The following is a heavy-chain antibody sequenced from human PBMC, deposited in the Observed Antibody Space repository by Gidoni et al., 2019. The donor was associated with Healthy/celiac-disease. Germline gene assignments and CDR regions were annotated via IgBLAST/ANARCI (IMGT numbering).Heavy chain of an antibody. J-gene: IGHJ3*02. V-gene: IGHV3-30*04. D-gene: IGHD3-9*01. CDR1: GFTFSSYA. CDR3: AKDPSGGDILTGYPGAFDI. Sequence: QVQLVESGGGVVQPVRSLRLSCAASGFTFSSYAMHWVRQAPGKGLEWVAVISYDGSNKYYADSVKGRFTISRDNSKNTLYLQMNSLRAEDTAVYYCAKDPSGGDILTGYPGAFDIWGQGTMVTVSS. CDR2: ISYDGSNK.